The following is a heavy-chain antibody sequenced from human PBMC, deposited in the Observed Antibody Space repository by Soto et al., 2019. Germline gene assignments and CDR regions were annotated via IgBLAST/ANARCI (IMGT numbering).Heavy chain of an antibody. CDR3: ARPLRSGKYYYGMDV. CDR1: GYSFTSYW. J-gene: IGHJ6*02. Sequence: PGESLKISCKGSGYSFTSYWIGWVRQMPGKGLEWMGIIYPGDSDTRYSPSFQGQVTISADKSISNAYLQWSSPKASDTAMYYYARPLRSGKYYYGMDVWGQGTTITVSS. V-gene: IGHV5-51*03. CDR2: IYPGDSDT. D-gene: IGHD6-13*01.